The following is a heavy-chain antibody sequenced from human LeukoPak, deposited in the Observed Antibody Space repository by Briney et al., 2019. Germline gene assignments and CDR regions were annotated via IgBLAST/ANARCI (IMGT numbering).Heavy chain of an antibody. V-gene: IGHV3-64D*09. J-gene: IGHJ4*02. Sequence: GGSLRLSCSASGFTFSYYAMHWVRQAPGQGLAYVSAISSNGGSTYYADSVKGRFTISRDNSKNTLYLQMSSLRAGDTAVYYCVRTYGYCSSTSCYVFDYWGQGTLVTVSS. CDR3: VRTYGYCSSTSCYVFDY. D-gene: IGHD2-2*01. CDR1: GFTFSYYA. CDR2: ISSNGGST.